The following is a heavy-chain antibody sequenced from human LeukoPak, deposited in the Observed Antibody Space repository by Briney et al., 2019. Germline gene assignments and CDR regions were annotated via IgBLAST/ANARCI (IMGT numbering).Heavy chain of an antibody. Sequence: SETLSLTCSVSGDSISTSSSYWGWIRQPPGKGLEWIGSIYYSGSTYYNTSLKSRVTISVDTSKNQFSLKLSSVTAADTAVYYCARDPVYDILTGYYRPHPFDYWGQGTLVTVSS. V-gene: IGHV4-39*07. D-gene: IGHD3-9*01. J-gene: IGHJ4*02. CDR2: IYYSGST. CDR1: GDSISTSSSY. CDR3: ARDPVYDILTGYYRPHPFDY.